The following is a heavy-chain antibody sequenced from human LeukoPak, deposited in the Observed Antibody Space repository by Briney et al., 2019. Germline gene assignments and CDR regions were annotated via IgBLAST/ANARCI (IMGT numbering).Heavy chain of an antibody. CDR3: ARDTIEYYYDSSGSYYFDY. V-gene: IGHV4-61*02. Sequence: PSQTLSLTXTVSGGSISSGSYYWSWIRQPAGKGLEWIGRIYTSGSTNYNPSLKSRVTISVDTSKNQFSLKLSSVTAADTAVYYCARDTIEYYYDSSGSYYFDYWGQESLVTVSS. CDR1: GGSISSGSYY. CDR2: IYTSGST. J-gene: IGHJ4*02. D-gene: IGHD3-22*01.